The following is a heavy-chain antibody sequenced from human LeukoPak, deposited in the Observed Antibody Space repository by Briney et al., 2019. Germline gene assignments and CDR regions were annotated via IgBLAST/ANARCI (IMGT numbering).Heavy chain of an antibody. D-gene: IGHD5-24*01. V-gene: IGHV4-38-2*02. CDR1: GYSISSGYF. CDR2: LYHSGTT. CDR3: ARIYGYNSGRFDY. J-gene: IGHJ4*02. Sequence: SETLSLTXTVSGYSISSGYFWGWIRQPPGKGLEWIGSLYHSGTTYYNPSLKSRVTISIDTSKNQFSLKLSSVTAADTAVYYCARIYGYNSGRFDYWGQGTLVTVSS.